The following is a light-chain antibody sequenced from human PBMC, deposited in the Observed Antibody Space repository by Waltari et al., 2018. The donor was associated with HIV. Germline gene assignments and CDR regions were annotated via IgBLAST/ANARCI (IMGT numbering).Light chain of an antibody. CDR1: CVCVSTNYY. Sequence: QAVVMQEASFSVYPGGTVRLTCGLWCVCVSTNYYGSWYRQTPGQGARMLYNSRNVRSSEVLDRFFCSILGNKSALIFTGIQGDDECDYYCVLYMGDAWVFGGGTKLTFL. CDR3: VLYMGDAWV. CDR2: SRN. J-gene: IGLJ3*02. V-gene: IGLV8-61*01.